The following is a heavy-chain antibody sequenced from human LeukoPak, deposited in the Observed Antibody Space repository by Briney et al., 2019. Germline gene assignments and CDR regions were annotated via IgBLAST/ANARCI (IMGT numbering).Heavy chain of an antibody. Sequence: GGSLRLSCAASGFTFSSYAMSWVRQAPGKGLEWVSAISGSGSSTYYADSVKGRFTISRDNSKNTLYLQMNSLRAEDTAVYYRAKGELRSEFDYWGQGTLVTVSS. D-gene: IGHD1-26*01. CDR3: AKGELRSEFDY. J-gene: IGHJ4*02. CDR2: ISGSGSST. V-gene: IGHV3-23*01. CDR1: GFTFSSYA.